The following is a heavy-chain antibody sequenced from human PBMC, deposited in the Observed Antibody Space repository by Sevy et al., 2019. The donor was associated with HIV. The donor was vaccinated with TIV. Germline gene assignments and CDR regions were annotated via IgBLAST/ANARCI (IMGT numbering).Heavy chain of an antibody. D-gene: IGHD1-1*01. Sequence: GGSLRLSCAASGFTFSTHALHWVRQAPGNGLEWVAVISYNGGTQLYADSVKGRFTISRDNSKNTLYLQMSSLRAEDTALYYCARDQSAYNLGPGVYWGQGTLVTVSS. CDR1: GFTFSTHA. J-gene: IGHJ4*01. CDR3: ARDQSAYNLGPGVY. CDR2: ISYNGGTQ. V-gene: IGHV3-30-3*01.